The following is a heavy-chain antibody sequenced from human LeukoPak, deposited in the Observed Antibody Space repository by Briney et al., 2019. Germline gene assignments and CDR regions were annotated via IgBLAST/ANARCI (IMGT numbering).Heavy chain of an antibody. Sequence: GGSLRLPCAASGFTFSDYYMSWIRQAPGKGLEWVSYISSSGSTIYYADSVKGRFTISRDNAKNSLYLQMNSLRAEDTAVYYCARVTMVRGVIYYYMDVWGKGTTVTVSS. J-gene: IGHJ6*03. CDR1: GFTFSDYY. D-gene: IGHD3-10*01. CDR3: ARVTMVRGVIYYYMDV. CDR2: ISSSGSTI. V-gene: IGHV3-11*04.